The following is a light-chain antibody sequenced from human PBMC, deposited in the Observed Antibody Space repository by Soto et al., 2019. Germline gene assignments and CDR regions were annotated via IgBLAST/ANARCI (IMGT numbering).Light chain of an antibody. CDR2: EDK. CDR3: QSYDSSTVV. J-gene: IGLJ2*01. CDR1: SGSIASNY. Sequence: NFMLTQRHSVSESPGKTVTISCTRSSGSIASNYVQWYQQRPGSAPTTVIYEDKQRPSGVPDRFSGSTDGSSNSASLTISGLQTEDEGDYYCQSYDSSTVVFGGATKLTVL. V-gene: IGLV6-57*04.